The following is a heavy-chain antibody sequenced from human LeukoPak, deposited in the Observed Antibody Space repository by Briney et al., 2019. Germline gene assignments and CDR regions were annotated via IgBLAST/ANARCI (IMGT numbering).Heavy chain of an antibody. J-gene: IGHJ4*02. V-gene: IGHV3-48*02. D-gene: IGHD6-19*01. CDR1: GFTFSSYV. Sequence: GGSLRLSCAASGFTFSSYVMSWVRQAPGKGLEWVSYINHNAETIYYADSVKGRFTISRDNAKNVLYLQMNRLRDGDTAVYYCARGQILYSSGWYGKPAGGFDYWGQGTLVTVSS. CDR2: INHNAETI. CDR3: ARGQILYSSGWYGKPAGGFDY.